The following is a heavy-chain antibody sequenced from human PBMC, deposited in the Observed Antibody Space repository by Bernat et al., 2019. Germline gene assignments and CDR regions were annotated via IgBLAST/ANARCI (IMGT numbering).Heavy chain of an antibody. V-gene: IGHV1-46*03. CDR1: GYIFTSYY. J-gene: IGHJ4*02. Sequence: QVQLVQSGAEVKKPGASVKVSCKASGYIFTSYYMHWVRQAPGQGLEWMGIINPSGGGTSYAQKFQGRVTMTRDTSMNTIYMELSSLRSEDTAVYYCTRSNQQWGFDYWGQGTVVTVSS. D-gene: IGHD6-19*01. CDR3: TRSNQQWGFDY. CDR2: INPSGGGT.